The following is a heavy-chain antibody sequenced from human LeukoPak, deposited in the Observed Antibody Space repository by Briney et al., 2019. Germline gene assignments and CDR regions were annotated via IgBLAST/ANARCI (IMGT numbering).Heavy chain of an antibody. V-gene: IGHV3-74*01. Sequence: GGSLRLSCAASGFTFSNYWMFWVRHAPGKGLVWVSRITSDGSSTSYADSVKGRFTISRDNSKNTLYLQMNSLRAEDTALYYCGKYYYHSSGYPFFDDWGQGTLVTVSS. D-gene: IGHD3-22*01. CDR1: GFTFSNYW. CDR2: ITSDGSST. CDR3: GKYYYHSSGYPFFDD. J-gene: IGHJ4*02.